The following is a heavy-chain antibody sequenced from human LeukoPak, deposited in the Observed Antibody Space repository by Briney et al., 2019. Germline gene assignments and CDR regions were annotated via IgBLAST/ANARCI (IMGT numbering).Heavy chain of an antibody. J-gene: IGHJ5*02. CDR3: ARDTGYGGKWGIDP. CDR1: GGSISSGGYY. Sequence: KASETLSLTCTVSGGSISSGGYYWSWIRQHPGKGLEWIGYIYYSGSTYYNPSLKSRVTISVDTSKNQFSLKLSSATAADTAVYYCARDTGYGGKWGIDPWGQGTLVTVSS. V-gene: IGHV4-31*03. CDR2: IYYSGST. D-gene: IGHD4-23*01.